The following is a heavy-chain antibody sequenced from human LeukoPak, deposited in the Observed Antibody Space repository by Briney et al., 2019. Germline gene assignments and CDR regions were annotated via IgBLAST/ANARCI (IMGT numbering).Heavy chain of an antibody. J-gene: IGHJ6*02. CDR3: AGLPPRGWSYYYYGMDV. V-gene: IGHV4-31*03. CDR2: IYYSGST. CDR1: GGSISSGGYY. Sequence: PSETLSLTCTVSGGSISSGGYYWSWIRQHPGKGLEWIGYIYYSGSTYYNPSLKSRVTISVDTSKNQFSLKLSSVTAADTAVYYCAGLPPRGWSYYYYGMDVWGQGTTVTVSS. D-gene: IGHD6-19*01.